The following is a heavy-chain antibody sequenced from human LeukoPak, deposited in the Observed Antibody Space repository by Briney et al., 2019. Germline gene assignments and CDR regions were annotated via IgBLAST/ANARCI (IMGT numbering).Heavy chain of an antibody. CDR3: ARDAAVVGQGSEY. CDR2: IDPNVDDR. Sequence: GASVKVACKASGYTFSGYWIHWVRQAPGQGREWMGRIDPNVDDRKYAQKFQGRVTMTRDTSTNTAYMELSSLRSDDTAMYYCARDAAVVGQGSEYWGQGTLVTVSS. D-gene: IGHD6-19*01. CDR1: GYTFSGYW. V-gene: IGHV1-2*06. J-gene: IGHJ4*02.